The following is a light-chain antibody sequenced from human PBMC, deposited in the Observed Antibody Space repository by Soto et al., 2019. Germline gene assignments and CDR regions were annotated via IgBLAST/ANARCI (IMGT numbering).Light chain of an antibody. V-gene: IGKV1-39*01. CDR1: QSISSY. J-gene: IGKJ1*01. CDR2: AAS. Sequence: DIQMTQSPSSLSASVGDRVTITCRASQSISSYLNWYQQKPVKAPKLLIYAASSLQSGVPSRFSGSGSGTDFTLTISSLQPEYFATYYCQQSYSTQCTFGQGTKVEIK. CDR3: QQSYSTQCT.